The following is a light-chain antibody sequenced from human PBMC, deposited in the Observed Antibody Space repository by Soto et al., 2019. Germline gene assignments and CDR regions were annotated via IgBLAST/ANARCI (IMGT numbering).Light chain of an antibody. CDR3: STYTRSSDPYV. V-gene: IGLV2-14*01. CDR1: SSDVGGYNY. Sequence: QSALTQPASVSGSPGQSITISCTGTSSDVGGYNYVSWYQQHPGKAPKLMIYDVSNRPSGVSNRFSGSKSGNTASLTISGVQDEDEDDYYCSTYTRSSDPYVFGTGTKVTVL. J-gene: IGLJ1*01. CDR2: DVS.